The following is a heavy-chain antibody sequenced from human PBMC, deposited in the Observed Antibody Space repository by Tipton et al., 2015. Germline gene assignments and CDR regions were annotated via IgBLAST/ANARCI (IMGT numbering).Heavy chain of an antibody. Sequence: TLSLTCTVSGGSISSSRYYWGWIRQPPGKGLEWIGSIYYSGSTYYNPSLKSRVTISVDTSKNQFSLKPSSVTAADTAVYYCARAYYYDSSGYPLFDYWGQGTLVTVSS. CDR3: ARAYYYDSSGYPLFDY. CDR1: GGSISSSRYY. V-gene: IGHV4-39*07. J-gene: IGHJ4*02. D-gene: IGHD3-22*01. CDR2: IYYSGST.